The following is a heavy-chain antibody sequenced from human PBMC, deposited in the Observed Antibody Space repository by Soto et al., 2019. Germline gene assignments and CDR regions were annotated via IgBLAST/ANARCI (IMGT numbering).Heavy chain of an antibody. V-gene: IGHV3-33*01. Sequence: GGSLRLSCATSGFTFSSCAMHWVRQAPGKGLEWVAVIWYDGSNENYGDSVRGRFTISRDNSKNTLYLQMNNLRGEDTAVYYCVRDGQEYTGYDLDYWGQGTRVTVSS. J-gene: IGHJ4*02. CDR3: VRDGQEYTGYDLDY. CDR2: IWYDGSNE. CDR1: GFTFSSCA. D-gene: IGHD5-12*01.